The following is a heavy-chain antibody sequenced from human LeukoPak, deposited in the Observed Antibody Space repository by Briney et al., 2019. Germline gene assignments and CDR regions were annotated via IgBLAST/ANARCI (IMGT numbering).Heavy chain of an antibody. Sequence: GGSLRLSCAASGFTFNSYSMNWVRQAPGKGLEWVSYISSSSSTIYYADSVKGRFTISRDNAKNSLYLQMNSLRAEDTAVYYCARVPTQYYDFWSGYGGFDPWGQGTLVTVSS. CDR3: ARVPTQYYDFWSGYGGFDP. CDR1: GFTFNSYS. CDR2: ISSSSSTI. D-gene: IGHD3-3*01. J-gene: IGHJ5*02. V-gene: IGHV3-48*01.